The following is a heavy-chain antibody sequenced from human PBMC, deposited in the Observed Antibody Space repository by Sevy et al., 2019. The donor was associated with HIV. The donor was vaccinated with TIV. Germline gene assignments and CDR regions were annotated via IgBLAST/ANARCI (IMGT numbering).Heavy chain of an antibody. CDR3: ARDGYYYDSSGYYYGRVWGAFDI. CDR2: INPNSGGQ. Sequence: ASVKVSCKASGYPFTGYYMHWVRQAAGQGLEWMGWINPNSGGQNYAQKFQGWVTMTRDTSISTAYMELSRLRSDDTAVYYCARDGYYYDSSGYYYGRVWGAFDIWGQGTMVTVSS. V-gene: IGHV1-2*04. D-gene: IGHD3-22*01. J-gene: IGHJ3*02. CDR1: GYPFTGYY.